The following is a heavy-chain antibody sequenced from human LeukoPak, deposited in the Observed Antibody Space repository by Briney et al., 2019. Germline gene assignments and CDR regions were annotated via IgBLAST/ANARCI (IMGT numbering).Heavy chain of an antibody. CDR2: IYYSGST. CDR3: ARGGDILTAERFDY. D-gene: IGHD3-9*01. V-gene: IGHV4-39*01. Sequence: SETLSLTCTVSGGSISSSSYYWGWIRQPPGKGLEWIGSIYYSGSTYYNPSLKSRVTISVDTSKNQFSLKLSSVTAADTAVYYCARGGDILTAERFDYWGQGTLVTVSS. CDR1: GGSISSSSYY. J-gene: IGHJ4*02.